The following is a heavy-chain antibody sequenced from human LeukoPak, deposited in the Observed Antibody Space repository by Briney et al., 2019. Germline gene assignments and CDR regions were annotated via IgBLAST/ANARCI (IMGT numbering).Heavy chain of an antibody. D-gene: IGHD6-13*01. Sequence: SETLSLTCTVSGDSVSYYHWSWIRQPAGKGLEWIGRIYSSGSTNYNPSLESRVTMSVDTSKNQFSLKLTSVTAADTAVYFCARDAPYSNSWPFDYWGRGSLVTVSS. V-gene: IGHV4-4*07. CDR2: IYSSGST. J-gene: IGHJ4*02. CDR1: GDSVSYYH. CDR3: ARDAPYSNSWPFDY.